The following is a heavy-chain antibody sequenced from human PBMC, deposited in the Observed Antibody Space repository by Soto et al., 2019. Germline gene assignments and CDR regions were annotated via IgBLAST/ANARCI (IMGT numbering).Heavy chain of an antibody. Sequence: QVQLVQSGAEVTKPGSSVKVSCKASGGTFSSYVISWVRQAPGQGLEWMGGIIPTFGTTKYAQDVQGRVTVTADKFTSTPYMDLSILRAEDTAVYYCASPRTQVAHLVPPPYCYYGLDVWGQGTTVTVSS. CDR1: GGTFSSYV. CDR2: IIPTFGTT. CDR3: ASPRTQVAHLVPPPYCYYGLDV. D-gene: IGHD6-6*01. V-gene: IGHV1-69*06. J-gene: IGHJ6*02.